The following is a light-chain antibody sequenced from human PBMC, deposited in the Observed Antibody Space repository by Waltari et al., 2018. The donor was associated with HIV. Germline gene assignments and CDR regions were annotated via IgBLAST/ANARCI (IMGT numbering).Light chain of an antibody. Sequence: QSALTQPPSASGSPGQSVTFSCTGTSRDVGAYNFVSWYQQHPGKAPKLIIYGVNQRPSGVPVRFSGPKAGNTASLTVSGLQADDEADYYCSSYAGPNHLLFGGGTKLTVL. CDR3: SSYAGPNHLL. J-gene: IGLJ2*01. CDR2: GVN. CDR1: SRDVGAYNF. V-gene: IGLV2-8*01.